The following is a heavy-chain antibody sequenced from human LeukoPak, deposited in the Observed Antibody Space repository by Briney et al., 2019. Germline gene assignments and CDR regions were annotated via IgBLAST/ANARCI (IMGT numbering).Heavy chain of an antibody. CDR2: IYTSGST. CDR1: GGSISSGSYY. V-gene: IGHV4-61*02. D-gene: IGHD1-7*01. CDR3: ARVPYNWNYGYFDY. J-gene: IGHJ4*02. Sequence: PSETLSLTCTVSGGSISSGSYYWSWIRQPAGKGLEWIGRIYTSGSTNYNPSLKSRGTISVDTSKNQFSLKLSSVTAADTAVYYCARVPYNWNYGYFDYWGQGTLVTVPS.